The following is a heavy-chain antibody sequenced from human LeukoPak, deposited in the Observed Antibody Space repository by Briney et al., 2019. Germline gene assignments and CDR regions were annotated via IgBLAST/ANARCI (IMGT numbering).Heavy chain of an antibody. Sequence: PGRSLRLSCAASRFSFSSYGMHWVRQAPGKGLEWVAIISNDGSNEYYADSVKGRFTISRDNSKNTLYLQMNSLRTEDTAVYYCAKDESSIWRRSYYFDYWGQGTLVTVSS. D-gene: IGHD6-13*01. J-gene: IGHJ4*02. V-gene: IGHV3-30*18. CDR1: RFSFSSYG. CDR2: ISNDGSNE. CDR3: AKDESSIWRRSYYFDY.